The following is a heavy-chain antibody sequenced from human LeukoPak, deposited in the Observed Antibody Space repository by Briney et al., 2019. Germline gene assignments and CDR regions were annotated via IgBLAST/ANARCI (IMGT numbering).Heavy chain of an antibody. D-gene: IGHD2/OR15-2a*01. CDR1: GGSISSYY. V-gene: IGHV4-59*08. CDR3: ARHEYSGSVTSAFDI. CDR2: IYYSGST. Sequence: PSETLSLTCTVSGGSISSYYWSWIRQPPGKGLEWIGYIYYSGSTNYNPSLKSRVTISVDTSKNQFSLKLSSVTAADTAVYYCARHEYSGSVTSAFDIWGQGTMVTVSS. J-gene: IGHJ3*02.